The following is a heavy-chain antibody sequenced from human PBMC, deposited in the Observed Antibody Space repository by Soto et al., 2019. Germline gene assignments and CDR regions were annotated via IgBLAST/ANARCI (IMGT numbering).Heavy chain of an antibody. Sequence: SQTLSLTCAISGDSVSSTSAGRSWIRQSPSRGLEWLGRTYYRSKWYSDYAVSVKSRITINPDTSKNQFSLQLNSVTPEDTAVYYCARGSYYSGWVWGQGTLVTVSS. CDR1: GDSVSSTSAG. V-gene: IGHV6-1*01. CDR2: TYYRSKWYS. J-gene: IGHJ4*02. CDR3: ARGSYYSGWV. D-gene: IGHD6-19*01.